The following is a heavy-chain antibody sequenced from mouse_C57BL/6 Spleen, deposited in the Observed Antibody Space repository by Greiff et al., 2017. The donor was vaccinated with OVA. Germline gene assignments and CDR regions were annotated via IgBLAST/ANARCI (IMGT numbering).Heavy chain of an antibody. J-gene: IGHJ4*01. D-gene: IGHD1-1*01. CDR1: GFTFSDYY. CDR3: ARWSGSSYAMDN. CDR2: INYDGSST. Sequence: EVQLQESEGGLVQPGSSMKLSCTASGFTFSDYYMAWVRQVPEKGLEWVANINYDGSSTYYLDSLKSRFIISRDNAKNILYLQMSSLKSEETATYYCARWSGSSYAMDNWGKGTSVTVSS. V-gene: IGHV5-16*01.